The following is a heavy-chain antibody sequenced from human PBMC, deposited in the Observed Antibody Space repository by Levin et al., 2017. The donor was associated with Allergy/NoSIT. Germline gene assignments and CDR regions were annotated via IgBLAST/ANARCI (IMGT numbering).Heavy chain of an antibody. CDR1: GFTFSSYS. CDR2: ISSSTSTI. V-gene: IGHV3-48*02. Sequence: GGSLRLSCAASGFTFSSYSMNWVRQAPGKGLEWVSYISSSTSTIYYADSVKGRFTISRDNAKNSLYLQMNSLRDEDTAVYYCARDRGRGAVTYFDYWGQGTLVTVSS. CDR3: ARDRGRGAVTYFDY. J-gene: IGHJ4*02. D-gene: IGHD4-17*01.